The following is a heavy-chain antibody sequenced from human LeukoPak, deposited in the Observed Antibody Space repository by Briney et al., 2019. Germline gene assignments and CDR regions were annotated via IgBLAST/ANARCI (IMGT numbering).Heavy chain of an antibody. V-gene: IGHV3-23*01. CDR1: GFTFSNYV. CDR3: AKGGRPGDAFDI. D-gene: IGHD1-26*01. J-gene: IGHJ3*02. CDR2: ISGSGGST. Sequence: GGSLRLSCAASGFTFSNYVMSWVRQAPGKGLEWVSAISGSGGSTYYADSVKGRFTISRDNSKNTLYLQMNSLRAEDTAVYYCAKGGRPGDAFDIWGQGTMVTVSS.